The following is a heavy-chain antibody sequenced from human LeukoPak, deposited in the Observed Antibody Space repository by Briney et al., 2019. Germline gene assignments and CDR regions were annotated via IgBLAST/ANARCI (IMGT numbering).Heavy chain of an antibody. D-gene: IGHD3-22*01. CDR2: IISIFGTA. CDR3: ARFGAFYDSSGYYYDY. V-gene: IGHV1-69*13. Sequence: ASVKVSCKASGGTFSSYAISWVRQAPGQGLEWMGGIISIFGTANYAQKFQGRVTITADESTSTAYMELSSLRSEDTAVYYCARFGAFYDSSGYYYDYWGQGTLVTVSS. CDR1: GGTFSSYA. J-gene: IGHJ4*02.